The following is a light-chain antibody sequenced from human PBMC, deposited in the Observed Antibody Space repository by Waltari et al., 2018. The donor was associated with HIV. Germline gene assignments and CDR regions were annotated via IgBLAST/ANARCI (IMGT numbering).Light chain of an antibody. V-gene: IGKV3-20*01. CDR1: QTISRSN. J-gene: IGKJ4*01. CDR3: QHYDGSPLT. Sequence: VLTQSPGTLSLSPGERVTLSCWSSQTISRSNLAWYQQNIGQAPRLLIYGTSNRAAGIPDRFSGSGSGTDFTLTISRREPEDFALYYCQHYDGSPLTFGGGTKVEVK. CDR2: GTS.